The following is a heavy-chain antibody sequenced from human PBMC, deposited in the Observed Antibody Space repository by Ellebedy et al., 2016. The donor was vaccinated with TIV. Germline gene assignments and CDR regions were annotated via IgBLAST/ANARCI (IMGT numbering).Heavy chain of an antibody. CDR1: GYTFTSYD. V-gene: IGHV1-8*01. D-gene: IGHD3-10*01. CDR3: TVGLFDP. Sequence: AASVKVSCKPSGYTFTSYDINWVRQAPGQGREYLGWMQPGSGNTGYAQKFEGRVTMTRETSTGTAYMELNSLRSEDTAVYYCTVGLFDPWGQGTLVTVSS. J-gene: IGHJ5*02. CDR2: MQPGSGNT.